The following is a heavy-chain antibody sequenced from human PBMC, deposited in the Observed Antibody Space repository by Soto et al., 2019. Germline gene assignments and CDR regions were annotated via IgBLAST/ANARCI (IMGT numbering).Heavy chain of an antibody. CDR2: IYSGGST. V-gene: IGHV3-53*04. CDR1: GFTVSSNY. CDR3: ARVGPSPSTWCGYFWFDP. J-gene: IGHJ5*02. Sequence: EVQLVESGGGLVQPGGSLRLSCAASGFTVSSNYMSWVRQAPGKGLEWVSVIYSGGSTYYADSVKGRFTISRHNSKNTLYLQMNSLRAEDTAVYYCARVGPSPSTWCGYFWFDPWGQGTLVTVSS. D-gene: IGHD3-3*01.